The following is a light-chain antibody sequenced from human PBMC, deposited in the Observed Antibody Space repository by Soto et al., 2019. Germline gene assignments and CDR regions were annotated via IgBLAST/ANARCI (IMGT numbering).Light chain of an antibody. CDR3: QQSGGSTT. J-gene: IGKJ2*01. CDR2: GAA. Sequence: EIVLTQSPGTLSLSPGERATLSCRASQSVSSRSLALYQQKGGQAPRLLIYGAASRATGLTERVSGRGSGTACTITIISLEPEDPAVYYCQQSGGSTTFGQGTQVESK. CDR1: QSVSSRS. V-gene: IGKV3-20*01.